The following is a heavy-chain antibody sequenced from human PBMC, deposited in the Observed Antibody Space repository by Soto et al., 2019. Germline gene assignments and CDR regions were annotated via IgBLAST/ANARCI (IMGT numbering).Heavy chain of an antibody. CDR1: GYSFTSYW. V-gene: IGHV5-51*01. CDR3: ARFRWELIRDYCYYYGMDV. Sequence: GESLKISCKGSGYSFTSYWIGWVRQMPGKGLEWMGIIYPGDSDTRYSPSFQGQVTISADKSISTAYLQWSSLKASDTAMYYCARFRWELIRDYCYYYGMDVWGQGTTVTVSS. CDR2: IYPGDSDT. D-gene: IGHD1-26*01. J-gene: IGHJ6*02.